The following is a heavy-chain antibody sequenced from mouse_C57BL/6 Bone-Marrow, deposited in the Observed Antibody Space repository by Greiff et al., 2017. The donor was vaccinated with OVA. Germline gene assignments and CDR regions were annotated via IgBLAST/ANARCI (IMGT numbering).Heavy chain of an antibody. CDR2: IYPGSGST. Sequence: VKLQESGAELVKPGASVKMSCKASGYTFTSYWITWVKQRPGQGLEWIGDIYPGSGSTNYNEKFKSKATLTVDTSSSTAYMQLSSLTSEDSAVYYCARGGRAWFAYWGQGTLVTVSA. CDR3: ARGGRAWFAY. V-gene: IGHV1-55*01. J-gene: IGHJ3*01. CDR1: GYTFTSYW.